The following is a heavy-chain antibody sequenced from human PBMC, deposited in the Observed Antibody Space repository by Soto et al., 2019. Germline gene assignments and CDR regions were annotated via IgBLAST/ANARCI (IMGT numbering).Heavy chain of an antibody. CDR1: GGIFSSNT. CDR2: IIPLFGTA. CDR3: ASRAACGGDCYAFDS. D-gene: IGHD2-21*02. V-gene: IGHV1-69*06. Sequence: QVYLVQSGAEVKKPGSSVKIPCKASGGIFSSNTINWVRQAAGQGLEWMGGIIPLFGTANYAEKFQGRVTITADKSTKTEYMELTSLRSEDTAVYYCASRAACGGDCYAFDSWGQGTLFTVSS. J-gene: IGHJ4*02.